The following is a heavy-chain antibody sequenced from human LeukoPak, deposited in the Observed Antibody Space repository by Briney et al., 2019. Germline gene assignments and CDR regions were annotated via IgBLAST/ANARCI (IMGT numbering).Heavy chain of an antibody. CDR1: GFTFSSYA. CDR2: ISSSSSYI. Sequence: GGSLRLSCAASGFTFSSYAMSWVRQAPGKGLEWVSSISSSSSYIYYADSVKGRFTISRDNAKNSLYLQMNSLRAEDTAVYYCASADYYDSSGYIGAYWGQGTLVTVSS. D-gene: IGHD3-22*01. CDR3: ASADYYDSSGYIGAY. V-gene: IGHV3-21*01. J-gene: IGHJ4*02.